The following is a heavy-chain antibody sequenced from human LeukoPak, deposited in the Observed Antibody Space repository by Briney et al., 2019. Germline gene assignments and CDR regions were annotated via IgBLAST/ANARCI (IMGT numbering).Heavy chain of an antibody. Sequence: SETLSLTCTVSGYSISSDYYWGWIRQPPGKGLEWIGSIYHSGSTYYNPSLKSRVTISVDTPRNQFSLNLHSMTAADTAVYYCVKSGTLLREGFNYWGQGTLVTVSS. D-gene: IGHD1-1*01. CDR3: VKSGTLLREGFNY. CDR1: GYSISSDYY. J-gene: IGHJ4*02. V-gene: IGHV4-38-2*02. CDR2: IYHSGST.